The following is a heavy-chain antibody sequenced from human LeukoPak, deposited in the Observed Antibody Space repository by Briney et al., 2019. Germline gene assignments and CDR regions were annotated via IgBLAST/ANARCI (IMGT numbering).Heavy chain of an antibody. CDR1: GFTFDDYA. Sequence: SLRLSCAASGFTFDDYAMHWVRQAPGKGLEWVSGISWNSGHIGYADSVKGRFTISRDNAKNSLYLQTNSLRAGDTALYYCAKDRRHTVSGGYFDLWGRGTLVIVSS. CDR3: AKDRRHTVSGGYFDL. D-gene: IGHD3-10*01. V-gene: IGHV3-9*01. CDR2: ISWNSGHI. J-gene: IGHJ2*01.